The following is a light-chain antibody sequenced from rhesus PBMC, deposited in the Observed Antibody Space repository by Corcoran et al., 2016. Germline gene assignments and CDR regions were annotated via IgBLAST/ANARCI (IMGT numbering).Light chain of an antibody. Sequence: DIQMTQSPSSLSASVGDRVTVSCRASQDINKELSWYPQKPGKAPTLLIYAASSLQTGVSSRFSGSGSGTDYTLTISSLQPEDVATYYCLQDYTTPWTFGQGTKVEIK. CDR2: AAS. CDR1: QDINKE. V-gene: IGKV1-94*01. J-gene: IGKJ1*01. CDR3: LQDYTTPWT.